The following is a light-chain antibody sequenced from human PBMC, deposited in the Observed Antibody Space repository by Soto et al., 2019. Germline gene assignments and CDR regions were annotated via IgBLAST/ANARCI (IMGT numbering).Light chain of an antibody. CDR2: EGT. V-gene: IGLV2-23*01. Sequence: QSALTQPACVSGSPGQSITISCTRSSTDFENYNLVSWYQHCPDKAPKLIIYEGTKRPSEISDRFSGSESDTTASLIISGLQPEDEADYYCSSYAGSSARVVFGGGTKVTVL. J-gene: IGLJ2*01. CDR3: SSYAGSSARVV. CDR1: STDFENYNL.